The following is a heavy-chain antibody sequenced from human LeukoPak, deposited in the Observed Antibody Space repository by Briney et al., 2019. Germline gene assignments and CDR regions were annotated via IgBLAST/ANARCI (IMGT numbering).Heavy chain of an antibody. CDR2: ISGSGGST. J-gene: IGHJ3*02. CDR1: GFTFSSYA. D-gene: IGHD2-21*02. CDR3: AKGIVVVTAIRPDAFDI. V-gene: IGHV3-23*01. Sequence: GGSLRLSCAASGFTFSSYAMSWVRQAPGEGLEWVSAISGSGGSTYYADSVKGRFTISRDNSKNTLYLQMNSLRAEDTAVYYCAKGIVVVTAIRPDAFDIWGQGTMVTVSS.